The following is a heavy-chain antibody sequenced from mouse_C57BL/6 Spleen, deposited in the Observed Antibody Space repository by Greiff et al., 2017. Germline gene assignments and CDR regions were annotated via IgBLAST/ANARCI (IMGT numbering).Heavy chain of an antibody. Sequence: VQLQQSGPELVKPGDSVKISCKASGYSFTGYFMNWVMQSHGKSLEWIGRINPYNGDTFYNQKFKGKATLTVDKSSSTAHMELRSLTSEDSAVYYCAREEEFYDYGWFAYWGQGTLVTVSA. J-gene: IGHJ3*01. V-gene: IGHV1-20*01. CDR2: INPYNGDT. CDR3: AREEEFYDYGWFAY. D-gene: IGHD2-4*01. CDR1: GYSFTGYF.